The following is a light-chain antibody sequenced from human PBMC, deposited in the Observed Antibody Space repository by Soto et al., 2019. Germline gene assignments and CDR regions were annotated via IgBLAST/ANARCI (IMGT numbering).Light chain of an antibody. Sequence: LTQPASVSGSPGQSITISCTGTSSDVGGYNYVSWYQQRPGKAPKLMIYDVSNRPSGVSNRFSGSKSGNTASLTISGLQAEDEADYYCSSYTSSSTQVFGTGTKVTVL. CDR2: DVS. CDR1: SSDVGGYNY. CDR3: SSYTSSSTQV. J-gene: IGLJ1*01. V-gene: IGLV2-14*01.